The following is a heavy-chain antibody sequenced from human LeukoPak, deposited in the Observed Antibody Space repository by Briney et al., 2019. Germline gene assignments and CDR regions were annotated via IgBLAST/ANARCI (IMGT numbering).Heavy chain of an antibody. CDR1: GGSFSGYY. J-gene: IGHJ4*02. CDR2: INHSGST. CDR3: ARELRGTGSGGRATSWYFDF. D-gene: IGHD2-15*01. V-gene: IGHV4-34*01. Sequence: SETLSLTCAVYGGSFSGYYWSWIRQPPGKGLEWIGEINHSGSTNYNPSLKSRVTISVDTSKSQFSLKLSSVTAADTAVYYCARELRGTGSGGRATSWYFDFWGQGTLVTVSS.